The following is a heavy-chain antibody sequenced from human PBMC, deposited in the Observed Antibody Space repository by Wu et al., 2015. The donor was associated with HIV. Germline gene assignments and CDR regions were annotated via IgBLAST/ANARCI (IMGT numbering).Heavy chain of an antibody. CDR1: GYTFTSYY. D-gene: IGHD2-2*01. CDR2: INPSGGST. V-gene: IGHV1-46*03. CDR3: ARDRADIVVVPGNYNWFDP. Sequence: AEVKKPGASVKVSCKASGYTFTSYYMHWVRQAPGQGLEWMGIINPSGGSTSYAQKFQGRVTMTRDTSTSTVYMELSSLRSEDTAVYYCARDRADIVVVPGNYNWFDPWGQGTLVTVSS. J-gene: IGHJ5*02.